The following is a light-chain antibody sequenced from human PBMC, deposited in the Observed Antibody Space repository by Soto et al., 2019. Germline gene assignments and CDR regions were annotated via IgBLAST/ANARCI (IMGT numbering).Light chain of an antibody. V-gene: IGKV1-39*01. Sequence: DIQMTQSPSSLSASVGDRVTITCRASQSISNYLNWYQQKPGKAPKLLIYGASSLESGVPSRFSGGGSGTDFTLTISSLQPEDFATYYCQQSYSTPWTFGQGTKVEIK. J-gene: IGKJ1*01. CDR3: QQSYSTPWT. CDR1: QSISNY. CDR2: GAS.